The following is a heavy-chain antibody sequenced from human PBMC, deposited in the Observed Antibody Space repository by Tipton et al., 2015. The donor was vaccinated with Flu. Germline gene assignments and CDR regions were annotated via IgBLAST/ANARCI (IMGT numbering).Heavy chain of an antibody. D-gene: IGHD2-8*01. CDR2: ISSRGGST. V-gene: IGHV3-23*01. CDR3: AKDLELYSPRGGMDV. J-gene: IGHJ6*02. Sequence: CAASGFTFSSYAMSWVRQAPGKGLEWVSVISSRGGSTYYADSVKGRFTISRDNSKNTLYLQMNSLRAEDTAVYYCAKDLELYSPRGGMDVWGQGTTVTASS. CDR1: GFTFSSYA.